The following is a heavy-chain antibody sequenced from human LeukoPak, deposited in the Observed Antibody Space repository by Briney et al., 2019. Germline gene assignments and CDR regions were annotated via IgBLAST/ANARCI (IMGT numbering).Heavy chain of an antibody. J-gene: IGHJ4*02. CDR1: GFTFDDYA. CDR3: AKGSGANSGSYFDY. Sequence: GGSLRLSFAASGFTFDDYAMHWVRRAPGKGLEWVSGITWNSGSIGYADSVKGRFTISRDNAKNSLYLQMNSLRAEDTALYYCAKGSGANSGSYFDYWGQGTLVTVSS. D-gene: IGHD3-10*01. CDR2: ITWNSGSI. V-gene: IGHV3-9*01.